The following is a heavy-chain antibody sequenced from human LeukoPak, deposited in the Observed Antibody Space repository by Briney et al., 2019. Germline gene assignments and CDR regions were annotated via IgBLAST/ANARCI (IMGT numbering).Heavy chain of an antibody. D-gene: IGHD5-12*01. Sequence: GGFLRLSCAASGFTFSSYSMNWVRLAPGKGLEWVSSLSSSSSYIYYADSVKGRFTISRDNAKNSLYLQMNSLRAEDTAVYYCARDVGRGYSGYDVWGQGTLVTVSS. J-gene: IGHJ4*02. V-gene: IGHV3-21*01. CDR2: LSSSSSYI. CDR3: ARDVGRGYSGYDV. CDR1: GFTFSSYS.